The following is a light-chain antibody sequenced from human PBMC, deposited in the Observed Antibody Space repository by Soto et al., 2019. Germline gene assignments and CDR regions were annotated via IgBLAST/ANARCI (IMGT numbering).Light chain of an antibody. J-gene: IGLJ3*02. CDR1: SSDVGSYNY. CDR3: SSNTRTSTPL. CDR2: EVS. Sequence: QSVLTQPASVSGSPGQSITISCTGTSSDVGSYNYVSWYQQHPGKAPKLMIFEVSHRPSGVPNRFSGSKSGNTASLTISGLQAEDEADYYCSSNTRTSTPLFGGGTKVTVL. V-gene: IGLV2-14*01.